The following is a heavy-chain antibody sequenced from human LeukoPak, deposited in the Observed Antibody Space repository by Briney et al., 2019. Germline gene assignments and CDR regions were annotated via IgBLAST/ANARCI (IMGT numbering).Heavy chain of an antibody. D-gene: IGHD2-21*02. V-gene: IGHV3-7*01. CDR3: ATDRDNSDWQKRFDS. CDR2: INQDASEI. CDR1: GSTFTTYW. J-gene: IGHJ4*02. Sequence: PGGSLRLSCAASGSTFTTYWMSWYRQAPGKGLEWVGNINQDASEINYVDSVRGRFTISRDNAKNSLHLQMNSLRAEDTAVYYCATDRDNSDWQKRFDSWGQGTLVTVSS.